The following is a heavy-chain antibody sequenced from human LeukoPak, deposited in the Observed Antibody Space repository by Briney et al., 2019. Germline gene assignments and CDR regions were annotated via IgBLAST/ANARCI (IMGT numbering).Heavy chain of an antibody. J-gene: IGHJ4*02. CDR1: GGSISSYY. CDR2: IYYSGST. D-gene: IGHD5-18*01. Sequence: SETLSHTCTVSGGSISSYYWSWIRQPPGKGLEWIGYIYYSGSTNYNPSLKSRVTISVDTSKNQFSLKLSSVTAADTAVYYCARGGSYVTHPPDYWGQGTLVTVSS. V-gene: IGHV4-59*01. CDR3: ARGGSYVTHPPDY.